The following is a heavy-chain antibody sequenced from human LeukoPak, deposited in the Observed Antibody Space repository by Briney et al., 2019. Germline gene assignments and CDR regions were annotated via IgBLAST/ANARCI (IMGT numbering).Heavy chain of an antibody. D-gene: IGHD4-17*01. CDR2: IRYDGSNK. CDR3: AKGRSAIYGDFDY. Sequence: GGSLRLSCAASGFTFSSYGMHWVRQAPGKGLEWVAFIRYDGSNKYYADSVKGRFTISRDNSKNTLYLQMNSLRAEDTAVYYCAKGRSAIYGDFDYWGQGTLVTVSS. V-gene: IGHV3-30*02. CDR1: GFTFSSYG. J-gene: IGHJ4*02.